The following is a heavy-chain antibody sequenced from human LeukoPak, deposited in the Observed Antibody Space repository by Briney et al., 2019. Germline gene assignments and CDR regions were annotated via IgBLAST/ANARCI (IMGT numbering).Heavy chain of an antibody. D-gene: IGHD2-2*01. Sequence: SETLPLTCTVSGASISNFSWSWIRQPPGKGLEWIWDISYSGSTDYNPSLKSRVTMSVDTSKNQFSLKLRSVTAADTAVYYCARLHCSSPSWHRNWFDPWGQGTLVTVSS. V-gene: IGHV4-59*01. CDR3: ARLHCSSPSWHRNWFDP. J-gene: IGHJ5*02. CDR1: GASISNFS. CDR2: ISYSGST.